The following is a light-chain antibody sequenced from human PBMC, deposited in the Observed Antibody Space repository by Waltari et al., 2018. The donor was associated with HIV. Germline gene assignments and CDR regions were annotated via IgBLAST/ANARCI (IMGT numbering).Light chain of an antibody. CDR3: SSYAGSNIVL. V-gene: IGLV2-8*01. CDR2: EVN. J-gene: IGLJ2*01. Sequence: QSALTQPPSASGSPGQSVTISCTGTSTDIGSYNYVSWYQQHPGKAPKLIIYEVNKRPSGVSDRFSGSKSGDTASLTVSGLQAEDEADYYCSSYAGSNIVLFGGGTKLTVL. CDR1: STDIGSYNY.